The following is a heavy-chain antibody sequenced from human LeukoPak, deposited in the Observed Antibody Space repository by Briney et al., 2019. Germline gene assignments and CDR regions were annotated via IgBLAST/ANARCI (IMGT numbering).Heavy chain of an antibody. CDR1: GGTFSSYA. Sequence: ASVKVSCKASGGTFSSYAISWVRQAPGQGLEWMGGIIPIFGTANYAQKFQGRVTITADESTSTAYMELSSLRSEDTAVYYCARARIAAAGNYYYYYYMDVWGKGTTVTVSS. V-gene: IGHV1-69*13. D-gene: IGHD6-13*01. CDR2: IIPIFGTA. J-gene: IGHJ6*03. CDR3: ARARIAAAGNYYYYYYMDV.